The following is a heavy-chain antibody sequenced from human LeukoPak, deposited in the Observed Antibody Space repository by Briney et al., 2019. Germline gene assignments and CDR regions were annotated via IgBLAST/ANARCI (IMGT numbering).Heavy chain of an antibody. CDR3: ARALIGYYFDY. CDR1: GFTFSSYW. D-gene: IGHD2-8*01. V-gene: IGHV3-74*01. CDR2: INSDGSST. Sequence: GGSLRLSCAASGFTFSSYWMHWVRQAPGKGLVWVSRINSDGSSTSYADPVKGRFTISRDNAKNTLYLQMNSLRAEDTAVYYCARALIGYYFDYWGQGTLVTVSS. J-gene: IGHJ4*02.